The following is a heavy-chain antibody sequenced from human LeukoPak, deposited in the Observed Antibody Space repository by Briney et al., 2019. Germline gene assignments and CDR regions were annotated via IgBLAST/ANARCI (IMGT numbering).Heavy chain of an antibody. CDR1: GGSLSSYY. D-gene: IGHD3-10*01. Sequence: PSETLSLTCSVSGGSLSSYYWSWIRQPPGKGLEWIGYIYYSGSTNYNPSLKSRVTISVDTSKNQFSLKLSSVTAADTAVYYCARGLKPWFGELLSHWGQGTLVTVSS. V-gene: IGHV4-59*01. CDR3: ARGLKPWFGELLSH. J-gene: IGHJ4*02. CDR2: IYYSGST.